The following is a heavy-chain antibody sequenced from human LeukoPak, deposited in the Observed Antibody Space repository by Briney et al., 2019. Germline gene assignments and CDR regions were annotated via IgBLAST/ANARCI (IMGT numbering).Heavy chain of an antibody. D-gene: IGHD5-24*01. J-gene: IGHJ5*02. Sequence: PGGSLRLSCAASGFTFSSYAMHWVRQAPGKGLEWVAVISYDGSNKYYADSVKGRFTISRDNSKNTLYLQMNSLRAEDTAVYYCARDHGGYNPWGQGTLVTVSS. CDR3: ARDHGGYNP. V-gene: IGHV3-30*14. CDR1: GFTFSSYA. CDR2: ISYDGSNK.